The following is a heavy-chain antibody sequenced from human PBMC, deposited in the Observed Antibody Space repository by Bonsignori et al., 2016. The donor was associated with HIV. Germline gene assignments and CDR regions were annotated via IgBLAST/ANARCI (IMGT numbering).Heavy chain of an antibody. Sequence: VRQMPGKGLEWVGRIRSKSAGGTADYGAPVKGRFTILRDDSQNMLYLQMNSLKPEDTAVYYCNSPPYNDQRESDSWGQGTLVTVSS. J-gene: IGHJ4*02. V-gene: IGHV3-15*01. D-gene: IGHD3-10*01. CDR3: NSPPYNDQRESDS. CDR2: IRSKSAGGTA.